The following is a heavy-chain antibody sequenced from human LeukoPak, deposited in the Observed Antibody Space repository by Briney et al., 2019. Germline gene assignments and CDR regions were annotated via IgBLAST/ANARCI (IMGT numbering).Heavy chain of an antibody. CDR1: GFTFSSYW. CDR2: TNQDGSRK. Sequence: GGSLRLSCAASGFTFSSYWMHWVRRAPGKGLEWVANTNQDGSRKKYVDSVKGRFTISRDNARNSQYLQMNSLRAEDTAVYYCASGGGWVFNNWGQGTLVTVS. D-gene: IGHD6-19*01. V-gene: IGHV3-7*01. CDR3: ASGGGWVFNN. J-gene: IGHJ4*02.